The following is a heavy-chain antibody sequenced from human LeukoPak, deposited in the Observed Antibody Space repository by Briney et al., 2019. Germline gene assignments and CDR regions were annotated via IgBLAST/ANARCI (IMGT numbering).Heavy chain of an antibody. J-gene: IGHJ4*02. D-gene: IGHD5-24*01. CDR2: IYTSGST. CDR3: ARSMMAPGYFDY. Sequence: SETLSLTCTVSGGSISSGSYYWSWIRQPAGKGLEWIGRIYTSGSTNYNPSLKSRVTISVDTSKNQFSLKLSSVTAADTAVYYCARSMMAPGYFDYWGQGTLVTVSS. V-gene: IGHV4-61*02. CDR1: GGSISSGSYY.